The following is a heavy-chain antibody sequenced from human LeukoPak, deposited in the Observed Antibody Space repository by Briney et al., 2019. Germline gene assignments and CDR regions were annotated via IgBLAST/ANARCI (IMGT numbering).Heavy chain of an antibody. J-gene: IGHJ4*02. Sequence: HSETLSLTCAVYGGSFSGYYWSWIRQPPGKGLEWIGEINHSGSTNYNLSLKSRVTISVDTSKNQFSLKLSSVTAADTAVYYCARGYRGTATLPLESVLDYWGQGTLVTVSS. CDR2: INHSGST. V-gene: IGHV4-34*01. D-gene: IGHD2-21*02. CDR1: GGSFSGYY. CDR3: ARGYRGTATLPLESVLDY.